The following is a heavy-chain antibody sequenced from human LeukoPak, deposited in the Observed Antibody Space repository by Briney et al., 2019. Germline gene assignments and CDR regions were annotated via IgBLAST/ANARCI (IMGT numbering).Heavy chain of an antibody. CDR2: ISAYKGNT. D-gene: IGHD3-10*01. J-gene: IGHJ3*01. CDR1: GYTFTSHY. Sequence: ASVKVSCKASGYTFTSHYIHWVRQAPGQGLEWMGWISAYKGNTYYAQKLQGRVTMTTDTSTSTAYMELRSLRSDDTAIYYCARDLYYYGSGSYYDVFDVWGQGTMVTVSS. CDR3: ARDLYYYGSGSYYDVFDV. V-gene: IGHV1-18*04.